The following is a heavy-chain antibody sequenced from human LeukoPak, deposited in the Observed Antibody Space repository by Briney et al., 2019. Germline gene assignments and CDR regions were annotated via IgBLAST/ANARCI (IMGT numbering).Heavy chain of an antibody. Sequence: GGSLRLSCAASGFTFSSYWMSLVRQAPGKGLEWVANIKQDGSGKYYVDSVKGRFTISRDNAKNSLYLQMNSLRAEDTAVYYCARGIVVVTALDYWGQGTLVTVSS. J-gene: IGHJ4*02. CDR1: GFTFSSYW. CDR2: IKQDGSGK. CDR3: ARGIVVVTALDY. D-gene: IGHD2-21*02. V-gene: IGHV3-7*01.